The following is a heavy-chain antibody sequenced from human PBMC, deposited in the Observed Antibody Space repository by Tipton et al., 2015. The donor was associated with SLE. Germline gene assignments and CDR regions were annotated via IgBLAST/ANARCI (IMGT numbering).Heavy chain of an antibody. J-gene: IGHJ4*02. CDR1: GGSISTYY. D-gene: IGHD3-10*01. CDR3: AKEVEYYYGSGSSYYFDY. Sequence: LRLSCTVSGGSISTYYWSWIRQPPGKGLEWIGYIYYSGSTNYNPSLKSRVTISVDTSKNHFSLKLSSVTAADTAVYYCAKEVEYYYGSGSSYYFDYWGQGTLVTVSS. V-gene: IGHV4-59*12. CDR2: IYYSGST.